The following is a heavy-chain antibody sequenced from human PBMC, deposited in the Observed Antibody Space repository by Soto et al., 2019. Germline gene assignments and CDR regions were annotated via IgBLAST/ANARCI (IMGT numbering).Heavy chain of an antibody. V-gene: IGHV1-69*06. J-gene: IGHJ4*02. CDR2: IIPIFGTA. CDR1: GGTFSSYA. CDR3: ARYVVAGPFDY. Sequence: ASVKVSCKASGGTFSSYAISWVRQAPGQGLEWMGGIIPIFGTANYAQKFQGRVTITADKSTSTAYMELSSLRSEDTAVYYCARYVVAGPFDYWGQGTLVTVSS. D-gene: IGHD6-19*01.